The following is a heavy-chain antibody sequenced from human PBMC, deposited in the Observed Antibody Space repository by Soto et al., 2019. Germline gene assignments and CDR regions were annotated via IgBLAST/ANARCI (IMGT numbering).Heavy chain of an antibody. D-gene: IGHD2-21*01. Sequence: GGSLRLSCAASGFTFSDYYMDWIRQAPGKGLEWVGRVRKKVHSYTTEYAASVKGRFIISGEDLENSLWLQMNSLKTEDTAMYFCSRALCSGDFCSPFDLWGRGTLVTVSS. J-gene: IGHJ5*02. CDR1: GFTFSDYY. V-gene: IGHV3-72*01. CDR3: SRALCSGDFCSPFDL. CDR2: VRKKVHSYTT.